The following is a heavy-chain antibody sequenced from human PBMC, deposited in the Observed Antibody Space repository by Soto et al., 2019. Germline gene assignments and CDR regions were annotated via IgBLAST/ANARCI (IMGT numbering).Heavy chain of an antibody. J-gene: IGHJ5*02. V-gene: IGHV4-34*01. CDR3: GGYCSSTSCYNWFDP. Sequence: SETLSLTCTVSGGSISSYYWSWIRQPPGKGLEWIGEINHSGSTNYNPSLKSRVTISVDTSKNQFSLKLSSVTAADTAVYYCGGYCSSTSCYNWFDPWGQGTLVTVSS. CDR2: INHSGST. D-gene: IGHD2-2*01. CDR1: GGSISSYY.